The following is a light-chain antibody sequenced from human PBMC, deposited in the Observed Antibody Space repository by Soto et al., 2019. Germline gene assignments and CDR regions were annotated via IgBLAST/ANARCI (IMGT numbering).Light chain of an antibody. CDR3: QQYSDSPLT. V-gene: IGKV3-20*01. J-gene: IGKJ4*01. CDR2: GAS. CDR1: QTVRTNY. Sequence: EIVLTQSPGTLSLSPGERATLSCRASQTVRTNYLAWFQHKPGQAPRLLIYGASSRATGIPDRFSGSGSGTDFTLTINRLEPEDFEGYFCQQYSDSPLTFGGGTKVEIK.